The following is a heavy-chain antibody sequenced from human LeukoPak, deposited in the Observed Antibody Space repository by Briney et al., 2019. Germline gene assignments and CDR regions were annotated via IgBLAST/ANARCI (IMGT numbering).Heavy chain of an antibody. CDR1: GGSFSGYY. V-gene: IGHV4-34*01. CDR3: ARDSGTWYFQH. Sequence: SETLSLTCAVSGGSFSGYYWSWIRQPPGKGLEWIGEINHSGSTYYNPSLKSRVTISVDTSKNQFSLKLSSVTAADTAVYYCARDSGTWYFQHWGQGTLVTVSS. D-gene: IGHD1-26*01. CDR2: INHSGST. J-gene: IGHJ1*01.